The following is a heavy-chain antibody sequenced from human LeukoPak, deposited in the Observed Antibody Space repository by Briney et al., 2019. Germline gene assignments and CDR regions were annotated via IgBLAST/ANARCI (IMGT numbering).Heavy chain of an antibody. D-gene: IGHD2-2*01. J-gene: IGHJ3*02. CDR3: AKDVEYCSSTSCLRDAFDI. V-gene: IGHV3-23*01. CDR1: GFTFSSYA. CDR2: ISGSGGST. Sequence: GGSLRLSCAASGFTFSSYAMSWVRQAPGKGLEWVSAISGSGGSTYYADSVKGRFTISRDNSKKTLYLQMNSLRAEDTAVYYCAKDVEYCSSTSCLRDAFDIWGQGTMVTVSS.